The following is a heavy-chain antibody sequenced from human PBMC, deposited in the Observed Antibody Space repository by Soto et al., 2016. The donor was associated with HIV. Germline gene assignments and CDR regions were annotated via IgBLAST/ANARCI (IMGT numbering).Heavy chain of an antibody. V-gene: IGHV4-4*02. D-gene: IGHD3-16*01. J-gene: IGHJ6*02. CDR2: MYHIGNT. Sequence: QVQLQESGPGLVKPSGTLSLTCAVSGASISSNNWWSWIRQPPGKGLEWIGEMYHIGNTNYNPSLNSRVTISIDKSKNEFSLTLSSVTAADTAVYYCVSYVWGLHQRKDVWGQGTTVTVSS. CDR3: VSYVWGLHQRKDV. CDR1: GASISSNNW.